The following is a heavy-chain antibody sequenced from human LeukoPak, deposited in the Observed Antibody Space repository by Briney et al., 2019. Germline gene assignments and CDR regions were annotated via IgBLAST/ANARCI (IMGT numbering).Heavy chain of an antibody. Sequence: SQTLSLTCTVSGGSISSGDYYWSWIRQPPGMGLEWIGYIYYSGSPYYNPSLKCLATISVDTSKHQLSLKLRSVTAADTAVYYCAREIVVVPAAASYYYYYGMDVSGQGTTVTVSS. J-gene: IGHJ6*02. CDR3: AREIVVVPAAASYYYYYGMDV. D-gene: IGHD2-2*01. CDR1: GGSISSGDYY. V-gene: IGHV4-30-4*08. CDR2: IYYSGSP.